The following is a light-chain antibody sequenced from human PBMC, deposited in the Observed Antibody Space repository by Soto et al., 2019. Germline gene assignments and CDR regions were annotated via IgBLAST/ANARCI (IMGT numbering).Light chain of an antibody. CDR3: QKYDNLPIT. Sequence: VMTQSPATLSVSPGERATLSCRASQSISSNLAWYQQKIGQAPRLFIFRESSRATGIPDRLSGSGSGTELNLTISSLQPEDIATYYCQKYDNLPITFGQGTRLEIK. CDR2: RES. J-gene: IGKJ5*01. CDR1: QSISSN. V-gene: IGKV3-15*01.